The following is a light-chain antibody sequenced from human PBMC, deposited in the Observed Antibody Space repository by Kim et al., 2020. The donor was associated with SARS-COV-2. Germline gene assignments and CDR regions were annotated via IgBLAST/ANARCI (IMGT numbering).Light chain of an antibody. V-gene: IGLV3-1*01. Sequence: SVSPGQTASITCSGDKLGDKYACWYQQKPAQSPVLVIYQDTKRPSGIPVRFSGSNSGNTATLTISGTQAMDEADYYCQAWDSSTVVFGGGTQLTVL. CDR3: QAWDSSTVV. J-gene: IGLJ2*01. CDR1: KLGDKY. CDR2: QDT.